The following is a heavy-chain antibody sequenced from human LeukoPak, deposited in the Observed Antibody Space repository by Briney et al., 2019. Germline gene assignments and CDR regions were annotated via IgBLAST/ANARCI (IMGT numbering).Heavy chain of an antibody. CDR2: INPNNGGT. J-gene: IGHJ4*02. CDR1: GYTFTGYY. D-gene: IGHD5-18*01. V-gene: IGHV1-2*02. Sequence: ASVKVSCKASGYTFTGYYIHWVRQAPGQGLEWMGWINPNNGGTYYAQKFQGRVTMTRDTSISTAYMELSRPRSDDMAVYYCARGIQLWQGGHDYWGQGTLVTVSS. CDR3: ARGIQLWQGGHDY.